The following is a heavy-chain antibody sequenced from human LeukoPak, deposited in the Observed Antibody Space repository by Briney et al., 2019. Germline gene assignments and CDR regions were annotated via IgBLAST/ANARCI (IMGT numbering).Heavy chain of an antibody. V-gene: IGHV3-53*01. CDR3: AKDLGRYRNNYFDY. D-gene: IGHD1-26*01. CDR2: IYNDGRT. Sequence: PGGSLRLSCAASGFTVSSDYMAWVRQAPGKGLEWVSVIYNDGRTYYADSVKGRFAISRDNSKNTLYLQMNSLRAEDTAVYYCAKDLGRYRNNYFDYWGQGTLVTVSS. J-gene: IGHJ4*02. CDR1: GFTVSSDY.